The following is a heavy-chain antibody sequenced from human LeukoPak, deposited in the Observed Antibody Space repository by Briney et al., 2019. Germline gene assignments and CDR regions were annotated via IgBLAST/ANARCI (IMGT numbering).Heavy chain of an antibody. CDR1: GFTFSSYS. CDR3: ARDRPADY. J-gene: IGHJ4*02. CDR2: IGSSSSTI. Sequence: GGSLRLSCAASGFTFSSYSINWVRQAPGKGLEWVSYIGSSSSTIYYADSVKGRFTISRDNAKNSLYLQMNSLRAEDTAVYYCARDRPADYWGQGTLVTVSS. V-gene: IGHV3-48*04.